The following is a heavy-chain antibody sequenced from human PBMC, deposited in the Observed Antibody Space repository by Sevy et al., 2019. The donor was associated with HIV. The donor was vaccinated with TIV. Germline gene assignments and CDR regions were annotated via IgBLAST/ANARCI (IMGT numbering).Heavy chain of an antibody. CDR3: AREGCTKPHDY. J-gene: IGHJ4*02. V-gene: IGHV3-23*01. D-gene: IGHD2-8*01. CDR1: GFTFRKYS. Sequence: GGSLRLSCAASGFTFRKYSMSWVRQPPGKGLEWVSTLSFGCGEIKYADSVKGRFTISRANSKSSVYLQMNNLRPEDTAVYYCAREGCTKPHDYWGQGTLVTVSS. CDR2: LSFGCGEI.